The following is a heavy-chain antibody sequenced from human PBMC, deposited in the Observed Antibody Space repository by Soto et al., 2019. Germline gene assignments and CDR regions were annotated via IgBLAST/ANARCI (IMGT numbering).Heavy chain of an antibody. J-gene: IGHJ3*02. D-gene: IGHD1-26*01. CDR2: IDWDDDK. CDR1: GFSLCTSGMC. Sequence: GPTLVNPTQTLTLTCAFSGFSLCTSGMCVSWIRQPPGKALEWLALIDWDDDKYYSTSLKTRLTISKDTSKNQVVLTMTNMDPVDTATYYCARQDSGSYYTGAFDIWGQGTMVTVSS. V-gene: IGHV2-70*01. CDR3: ARQDSGSYYTGAFDI.